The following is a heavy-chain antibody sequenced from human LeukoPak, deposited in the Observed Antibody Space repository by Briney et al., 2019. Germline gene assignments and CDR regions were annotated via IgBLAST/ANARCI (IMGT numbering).Heavy chain of an antibody. CDR3: ARLGAGPTYYDFWSGYSSFYFDY. D-gene: IGHD3-3*01. V-gene: IGHV4-34*01. J-gene: IGHJ4*02. Sequence: PSETLSLTCAVYGGSFSGYYWSWIRQPPGKGLEWIGEINHRGSTNYNPSLKSRVTISVDTSKNQFSLKLSSVTAADTAVYYCARLGAGPTYYDFWSGYSSFYFDYWGQGTLVTVSS. CDR2: INHRGST. CDR1: GGSFSGYY.